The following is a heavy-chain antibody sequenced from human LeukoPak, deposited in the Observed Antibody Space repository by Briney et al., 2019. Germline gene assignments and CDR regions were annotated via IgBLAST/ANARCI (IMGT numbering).Heavy chain of an antibody. J-gene: IGHJ4*02. V-gene: IGHV1-2*02. CDR3: ATAAYGDYVDY. CDR2: INPNSGGT. CDR1: GYTFTGYY. D-gene: IGHD4-17*01. Sequence: ASVKVSCKASGYTFTGYYMHWVRQAPGQGLEWMGWINPNSGGTKYAQKFQGRVTMTRDTSISTAYMELSRLRSEDTAVYYCATAAYGDYVDYWGQGTLVTVSS.